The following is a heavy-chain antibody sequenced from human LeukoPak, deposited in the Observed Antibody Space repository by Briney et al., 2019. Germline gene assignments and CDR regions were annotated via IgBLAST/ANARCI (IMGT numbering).Heavy chain of an antibody. CDR2: IKQSGST. V-gene: IGHV4-34*01. Sequence: DPSETLSLTCAVYGGPFSGYYWTWIRQPPGKGLEGIGEIKQSGSTNYNPSLKRRVTISVDTSKHQFYLKLSSVTAADTAVYYCAREATVAKRGDYFDYWGQGTLVTVSS. D-gene: IGHD6-19*01. J-gene: IGHJ4*02. CDR3: AREATVAKRGDYFDY. CDR1: GGPFSGYY.